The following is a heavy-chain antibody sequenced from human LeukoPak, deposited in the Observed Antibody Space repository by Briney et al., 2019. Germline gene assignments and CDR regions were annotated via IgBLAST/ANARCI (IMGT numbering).Heavy chain of an antibody. Sequence: GSLRPSCAASGFTFSNYAMSWVRQAPGKGLGWVSGIRGSGGSTDYADSVKGRFTISRDNFKNTLYLQMNSLRAEDTAVYYCAKDPHYDSSGYSFDPWGQGTLVTVSS. J-gene: IGHJ5*02. D-gene: IGHD3-22*01. CDR2: IRGSGGST. CDR1: GFTFSNYA. V-gene: IGHV3-23*01. CDR3: AKDPHYDSSGYSFDP.